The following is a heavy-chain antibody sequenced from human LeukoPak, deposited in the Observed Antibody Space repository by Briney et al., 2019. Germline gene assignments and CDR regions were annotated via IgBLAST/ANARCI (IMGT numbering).Heavy chain of an antibody. CDR1: GGSISSGGYY. CDR2: IYYSGST. J-gene: IGHJ5*02. D-gene: IGHD6-13*01. CDR3: ARWYDPGIAAAGWFDP. Sequence: SETLSLTCTVSGGSISSGGYYWSWIRQPPGKDLEWIGYIYYSGSTYYNPSLKSRVTISVDTSKNQFSLKLSSVTAADTAVYYCARWYDPGIAAAGWFDPWGQGTLVTVSS. V-gene: IGHV4-30-2*01.